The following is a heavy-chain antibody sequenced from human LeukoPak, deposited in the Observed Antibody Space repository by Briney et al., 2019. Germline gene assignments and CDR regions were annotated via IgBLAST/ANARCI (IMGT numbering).Heavy chain of an antibody. V-gene: IGHV1-2*02. CDR3: ARADEDTAMDPFDY. Sequence: GASVKVSCKASGYTFTGYYIHWVRQAPGQGLEWMGWINPNSGDTHYAQKFQGRVTMTRDTSISTAYMDLNSLISDDTAVYYCARADEDTAMDPFDYWGQGTLVTVSS. D-gene: IGHD5-18*01. J-gene: IGHJ4*02. CDR2: INPNSGDT. CDR1: GYTFTGYY.